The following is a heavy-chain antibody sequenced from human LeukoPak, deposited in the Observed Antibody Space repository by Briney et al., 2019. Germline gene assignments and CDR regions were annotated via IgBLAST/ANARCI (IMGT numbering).Heavy chain of an antibody. V-gene: IGHV4-34*01. Sequence: SETLSLTCAVYGGSFSGYYWSWIRQPPGKGLEWIGEINHSGSTNYNPSLKSRVTISVDTSKNQFSLKLSAVTAADTAVYYCARSTHIVVVTANFDYWGQGTLVTVSS. J-gene: IGHJ4*02. CDR1: GGSFSGYY. CDR3: ARSTHIVVVTANFDY. CDR2: INHSGST. D-gene: IGHD2-21*02.